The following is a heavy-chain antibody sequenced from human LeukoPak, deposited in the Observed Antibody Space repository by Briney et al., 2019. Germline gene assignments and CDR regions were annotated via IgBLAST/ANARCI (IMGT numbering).Heavy chain of an antibody. CDR3: ARDYYYGMDV. Sequence: SETLSLTCAVYGGSFSGYYWSWIRQPPGEGLEWIGEINHSGSTNYNPSLKSRVTISVDTSKNQFSLKLSSVTAADTAVYYCARDYYYGMDVWGQGTTVTVSS. J-gene: IGHJ6*02. V-gene: IGHV4-34*01. CDR1: GGSFSGYY. CDR2: INHSGST.